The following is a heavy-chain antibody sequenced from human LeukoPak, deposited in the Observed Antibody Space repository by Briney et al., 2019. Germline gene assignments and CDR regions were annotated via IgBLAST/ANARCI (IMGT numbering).Heavy chain of an antibody. V-gene: IGHV3-23*01. CDR2: ISGSGGST. J-gene: IGHJ4*02. D-gene: IGHD1-26*01. CDR1: GVTSRGDA. Sequence: GGSLRLSCAAPGVTSRGDAMSTGCQAPGKGLEWVSAISGSGGSTYYADSVKGRFTISRDNSKNTLYRQMNSLRAEDTAVYYCVNVCSIEGATNFDSSGQGTLVTVSS. CDR3: VNVCSIEGATNFDS.